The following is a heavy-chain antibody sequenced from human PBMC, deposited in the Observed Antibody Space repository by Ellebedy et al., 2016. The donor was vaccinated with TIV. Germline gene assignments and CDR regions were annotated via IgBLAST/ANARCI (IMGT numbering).Heavy chain of an antibody. CDR3: ATTYDAFHI. CDR1: GYSVTSSNW. J-gene: IGHJ3*02. Sequence: SETLSLTXEVSGYSVTSSNWWGWVRQPPGKGLEWIGYIYYSGSTKYKPSLKSRVSMSVDTSKNQFSLNLTSVTAVDTAFYATATTYDAFHIWGRGKLVTVS. D-gene: IGHD5-12*01. CDR2: IYYSGST. V-gene: IGHV4-28*01.